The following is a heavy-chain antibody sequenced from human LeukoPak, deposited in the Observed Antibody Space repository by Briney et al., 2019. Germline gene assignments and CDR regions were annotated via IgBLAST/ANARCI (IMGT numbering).Heavy chain of an antibody. CDR1: GGTFSSYA. CDR2: IIPIFGTA. Sequence: ASVKVSCKASGGTFSSYAISWVRQAPGQGLEWMGGIIPIFGTANYAQKFQGRVTITADESTSTAYMELSSLRSEDTAVYYCARIIRPDSYGLPGWFDPWGQGTLVTVSS. CDR3: ARIIRPDSYGLPGWFDP. D-gene: IGHD5-18*01. V-gene: IGHV1-69*13. J-gene: IGHJ5*02.